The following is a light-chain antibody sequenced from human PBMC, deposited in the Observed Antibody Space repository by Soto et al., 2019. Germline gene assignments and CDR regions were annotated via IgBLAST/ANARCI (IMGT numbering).Light chain of an antibody. V-gene: IGKV3-15*01. CDR3: QQYNNWPPWP. J-gene: IGKJ1*01. CDR1: QSVSNN. CDR2: ATS. Sequence: EIGMTQSPATLSVSPGERVTLSCRASQSVSNNLVWYQQKPGQAPRLLMYATSSRATGVPTRFSGSGSGTDFTLTISSLQSEDFAVYYCQQYNNWPPWPFGQGTKV.